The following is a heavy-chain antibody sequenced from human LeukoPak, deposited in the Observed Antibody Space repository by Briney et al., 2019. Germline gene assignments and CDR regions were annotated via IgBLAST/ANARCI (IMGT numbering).Heavy chain of an antibody. CDR3: ARDPSLSGYYYYYYMDV. D-gene: IGHD3-10*01. V-gene: IGHV3-48*03. CDR2: LSSSGSAF. Sequence: TGGSLRLSCEDSGFTFRSYEMNWVRQAPGKGLEWIAYLSSSGSAFSYADSVKGRFTISRDNSKNTLYLQMNSLRAEDTAVYYCARDPSLSGYYYYYYMDVWGKGTTVTVSS. J-gene: IGHJ6*03. CDR1: GFTFRSYE.